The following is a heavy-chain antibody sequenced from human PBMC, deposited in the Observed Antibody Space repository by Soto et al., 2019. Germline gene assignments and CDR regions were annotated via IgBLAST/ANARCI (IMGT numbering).Heavy chain of an antibody. CDR1: GGSISSSSYY. V-gene: IGHV4-39*01. J-gene: IGHJ4*02. Sequence: PSETLSLTCTVSGGSISSSSYYWGWIRQPPGKGLEWIGSIYYSGSTYYNPSLKSRVTISVDTSKNQFSLKLSSVTAADTAVYYCARRLGAAAGPLFDYWGQGTLVTVSS. CDR2: IYYSGST. CDR3: ARRLGAAAGPLFDY. D-gene: IGHD6-13*01.